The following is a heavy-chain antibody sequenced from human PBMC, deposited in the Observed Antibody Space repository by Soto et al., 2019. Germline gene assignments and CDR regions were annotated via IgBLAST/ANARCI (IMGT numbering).Heavy chain of an antibody. Sequence: PYETLSLTCAVYGGSFSGYYWSWIRQPPGKGLEWIGEINHSGSTNYNPSLKSRVTISVDTSKNQFSLKLSSVTAADTAVYYCARGKYYYDSSGYYKAFDYWGQGTLVTVSS. CDR2: INHSGST. D-gene: IGHD3-22*01. J-gene: IGHJ4*02. CDR1: GGSFSGYY. CDR3: ARGKYYYDSSGYYKAFDY. V-gene: IGHV4-34*01.